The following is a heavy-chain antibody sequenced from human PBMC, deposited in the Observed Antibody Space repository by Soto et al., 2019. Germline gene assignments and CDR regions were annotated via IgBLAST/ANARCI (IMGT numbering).Heavy chain of an antibody. J-gene: IGHJ4*02. V-gene: IGHV3-23*01. CDR2: ISSAGVST. CDR3: ARDGGSY. D-gene: IGHD3-16*01. CDR1: GFTFSSYA. Sequence: HPGGSLRLSCAASGFTFSSYAMSWVRQAPGKGLEWVSTISSAGVSTHYADSVKGRFTISRDNSKNTLYLQVNSLRAEDTAVYHCARDGGSYWGQGTPVTVSS.